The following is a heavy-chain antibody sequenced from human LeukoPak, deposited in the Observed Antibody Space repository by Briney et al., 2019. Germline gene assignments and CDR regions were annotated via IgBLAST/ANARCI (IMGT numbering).Heavy chain of an antibody. CDR3: ARALYYYYMDV. CDR2: IYSGGST. CDR1: GFTVSSNY. J-gene: IGHJ6*03. Sequence: GGSLRLSCAASGFTVSSNYMSWVRQAPGKGLEWVSVIYSGGSTYYADSVKGRFTISKDNSKNTLYLQMNSLRAEDTAVYYCARALYYYYMDVWGKGTTVTVSS. V-gene: IGHV3-53*01.